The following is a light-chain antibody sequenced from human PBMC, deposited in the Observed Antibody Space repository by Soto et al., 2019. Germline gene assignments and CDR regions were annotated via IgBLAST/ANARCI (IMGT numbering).Light chain of an antibody. Sequence: QSALTQPPSASGSPGQSVTISCTGTSSDVGGYNYVSWYQQHPGKAPKLLIYEATKRPSGVPDRFSGSKSGNTASLTVSGLQADDEAEYYCCSNAGSHYYVFGTGTKLTVL. J-gene: IGLJ1*01. CDR3: CSNAGSHYYV. V-gene: IGLV2-8*01. CDR1: SSDVGGYNY. CDR2: EAT.